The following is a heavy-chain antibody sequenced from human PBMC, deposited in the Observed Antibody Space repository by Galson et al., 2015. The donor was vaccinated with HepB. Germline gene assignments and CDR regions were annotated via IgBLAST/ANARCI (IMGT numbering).Heavy chain of an antibody. CDR3: ARTYYDILTGYYIGGRWYFDY. V-gene: IGHV4-59*08. D-gene: IGHD3-9*01. CDR2: IYYSGST. CDR1: GGSISSYY. J-gene: IGHJ4*02. Sequence: ETLSLTCTVSGGSISSYYWSWIRQPPGKGLEWIGYIYYSGSTNYNPSLKSRVTISVDTSKNQFSLKLSSVTAADTAVYYCARTYYDILTGYYIGGRWYFDYWGQGTLVTVSS.